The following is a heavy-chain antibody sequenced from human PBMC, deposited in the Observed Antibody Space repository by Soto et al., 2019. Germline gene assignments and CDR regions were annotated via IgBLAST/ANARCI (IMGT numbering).Heavy chain of an antibody. CDR3: VRGGERGGFDP. CDR2: IYYSGTT. J-gene: IGHJ5*02. CDR1: GGSLSSGTHS. D-gene: IGHD3-10*01. Sequence: QLQLQESGSGLVKPSQTLSLTCAVSGGSLSSGTHSWNWIRQSPGTGLEWIAYIYYSGTTYYNPSLKSRVTISIDRPKNQFSLKMTSVTAADTAVYYCVRGGERGGFDPCGQGTLVTVSS. V-gene: IGHV4-30-2*06.